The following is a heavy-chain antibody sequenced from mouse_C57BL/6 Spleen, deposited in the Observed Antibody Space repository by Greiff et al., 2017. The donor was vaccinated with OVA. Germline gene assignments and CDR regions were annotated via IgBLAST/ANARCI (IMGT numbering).Heavy chain of an antibody. D-gene: IGHD4-1*01. Sequence: EVKLVESGGGLVKPGGSLKLSCAASGFTFSDYGMHWVRQAPEKGLEWVAYISSGSSTIYYADTVKGRFTISRDNAKNTLFLQMTSLRSEDTAMYYCARPHWEGGYYFDYWGQGTTLTVSS. CDR1: GFTFSDYG. CDR3: ARPHWEGGYYFDY. J-gene: IGHJ2*01. V-gene: IGHV5-17*01. CDR2: ISSGSSTI.